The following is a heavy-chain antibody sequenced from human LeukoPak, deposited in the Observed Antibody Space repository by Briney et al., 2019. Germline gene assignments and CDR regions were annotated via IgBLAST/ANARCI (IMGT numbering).Heavy chain of an antibody. CDR3: ARVGVDPDYYGLDV. D-gene: IGHD3-10*01. CDR2: ISSDGTIT. CDR1: GFTLSSYW. V-gene: IGHV3-74*01. J-gene: IGHJ6*02. Sequence: PGGSLRLSCAASGFTLSSYWMHWVRQAPGKGLVWVSRISSDGTITNYADSVKGRFTISRDNAKNTLYLQMNSLRAEDTAVYYCARVGVDPDYYGLDVWGQGTTVTVSS.